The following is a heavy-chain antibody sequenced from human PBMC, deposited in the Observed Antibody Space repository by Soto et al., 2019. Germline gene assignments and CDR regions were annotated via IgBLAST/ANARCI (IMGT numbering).Heavy chain of an antibody. CDR3: ARHMEAHSHFYYGMDV. V-gene: IGHV5-51*01. CDR1: GYNFNTYW. Sequence: GESLKISCKGSGYNFNTYWIAWVRQMPGKGLEWMGFIYPGDSDTRYSPSFQGQVTTSADKSINTAYLQRRTLKASDTAIYYCARHMEAHSHFYYGMDVWGQGTTVTVSS. D-gene: IGHD3-10*01. J-gene: IGHJ6*02. CDR2: IYPGDSDT.